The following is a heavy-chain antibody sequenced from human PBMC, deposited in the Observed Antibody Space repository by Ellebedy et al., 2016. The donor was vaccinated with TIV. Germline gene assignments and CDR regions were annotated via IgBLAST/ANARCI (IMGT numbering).Heavy chain of an antibody. CDR1: GVTFSSYG. D-gene: IGHD6-19*01. CDR3: ARGSQWLVEISFDY. CDR2: INSDGSST. V-gene: IGHV3-74*01. Sequence: GESLKISCAASGVTFSSYGMHWVRQAPGKGLVWVSRINSDGSSTTYADSVKGRFTISRDNAKNTLYLQMNSLRAEDTAVYYCARGSQWLVEISFDYWGQGTLVTVSS. J-gene: IGHJ4*02.